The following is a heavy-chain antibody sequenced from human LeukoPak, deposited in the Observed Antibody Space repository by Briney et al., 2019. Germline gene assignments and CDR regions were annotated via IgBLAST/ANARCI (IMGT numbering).Heavy chain of an antibody. Sequence: ASVKVSCKASGYTFTSYGISWVRQAPGQGLEWMGWISAYNGNTNYAQKLQGRVTMTTDTSTSTAYMGLRSLRSDDTAVYYCARVVAAAKGGSYYYYYMDVWGKGTTVTVSS. CDR3: ARVVAAAKGGSYYYYYMDV. CDR1: GYTFTSYG. V-gene: IGHV1-18*01. CDR2: ISAYNGNT. J-gene: IGHJ6*03. D-gene: IGHD6-13*01.